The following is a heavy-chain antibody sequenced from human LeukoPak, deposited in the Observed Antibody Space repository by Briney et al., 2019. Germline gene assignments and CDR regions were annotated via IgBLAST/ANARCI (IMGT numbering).Heavy chain of an antibody. V-gene: IGHV4-4*02. CDR3: ASGRGWDDYGGNLHY. CDR2: IYHSGST. Sequence: SGTLSLTCAVSGGSISSSNWWSWVRQPPGKGLEWIAEIYHSGSTNYNPSLKSRVTISVDKSKNQFSLKLSSVTAADTAVYYCASGRGWDDYGGNLHYWGQGTLVTVSS. J-gene: IGHJ4*02. CDR1: GGSISSSNW. D-gene: IGHD4-23*01.